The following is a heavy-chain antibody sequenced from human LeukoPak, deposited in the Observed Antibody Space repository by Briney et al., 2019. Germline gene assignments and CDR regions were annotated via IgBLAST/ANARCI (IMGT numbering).Heavy chain of an antibody. CDR1: GYTFTNYY. J-gene: IGHJ3*02. D-gene: IGHD2-8*01. CDR2: INPSGSST. CDR3: AGGTTNTKGAFDM. V-gene: IGHV1-46*01. Sequence: PGESLKISCKASGYTFTNYYIHWVRQAPGQGLEWMGIINPSGSSTSYAQKFQGRVTMTRDTSTSTVYMEPSSLRSEDTAVYYCAGGTTNTKGAFDMWGQGTMVTVSS.